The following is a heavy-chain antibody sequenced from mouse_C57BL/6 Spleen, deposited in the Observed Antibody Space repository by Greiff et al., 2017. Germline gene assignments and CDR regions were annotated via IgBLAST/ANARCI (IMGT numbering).Heavy chain of an antibody. CDR3: ARYYSNYVCYYAMDY. CDR2: IYPGSGST. CDR1: GYTFTSYW. J-gene: IGHJ4*01. V-gene: IGHV1-55*01. Sequence: QVQLQQSGAELVKPGASVTMSCKASGYTFTSYWITWVKQRPGQGLEWIGDIYPGSGSTNYNEKLKSKATLTVDTSSSTAYMQLSSLTSEDSAVYYCARYYSNYVCYYAMDYWGQGTSVTVAS. D-gene: IGHD2-5*01.